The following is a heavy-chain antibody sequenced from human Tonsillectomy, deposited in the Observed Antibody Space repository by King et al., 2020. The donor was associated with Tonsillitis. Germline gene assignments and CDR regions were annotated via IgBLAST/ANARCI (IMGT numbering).Heavy chain of an antibody. CDR1: GYTFTGYY. CDR3: ATRGGDYYDSSGSFDY. CDR2: INPNSGGT. D-gene: IGHD3-22*01. J-gene: IGHJ4*02. V-gene: IGHV1-2*02. Sequence: QLVQSGAEVKNPGASVKVSCKASGYTFTGYYMHWVRQAPGQGLEWMGWINPNSGGTNYAQKFQGRVTMTRDTSISTAYMELSRLRSDDTAVYYCATRGGDYYDSSGSFDYWGQGTLVTVSS.